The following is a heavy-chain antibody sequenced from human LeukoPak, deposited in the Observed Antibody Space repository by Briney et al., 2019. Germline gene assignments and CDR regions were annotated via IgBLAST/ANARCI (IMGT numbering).Heavy chain of an antibody. V-gene: IGHV3-23*01. Sequence: GGSLRLSCAASGFTFSNSAMSWVRQAPGKGLEWVSAITGSGGGTYYADSVRGRFTISRDNSKNTLDLQVNSLRAEDTAVYYCAKEGVEYFDYWGQGTLVTVSA. CDR3: AKEGVEYFDY. CDR2: ITGSGGGT. CDR1: GFTFSNSA. J-gene: IGHJ4*02.